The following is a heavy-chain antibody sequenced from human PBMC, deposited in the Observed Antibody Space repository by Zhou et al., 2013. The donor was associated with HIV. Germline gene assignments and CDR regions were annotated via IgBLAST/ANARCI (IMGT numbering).Heavy chain of an antibody. CDR2: INPSTSHT. CDR3: ARRGTWGDRFXVIRGGLDV. CDR1: GYTLTTSD. V-gene: IGHV1-8*01. Sequence: QVQVVQSGPEMKRPGSSVKVSCKASGYTLTTSDLHWVRQASGQGLEWMGWINPSTSHTTYAQNFQGRVTMTRNISINTAYMELNSLRSEDTAVYYCARRGTWGDRFXVIRGGLDVWGQGTTVTVSS. J-gene: IGHJ6*02. D-gene: IGHD1-1*01.